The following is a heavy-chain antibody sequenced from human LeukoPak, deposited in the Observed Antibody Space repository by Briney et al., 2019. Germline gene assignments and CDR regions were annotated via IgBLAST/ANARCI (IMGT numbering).Heavy chain of an antibody. Sequence: ASVKVSCKVSGYTLSELSMHWVRQAPGKGLEWMGSFDPEDGETIYAQEFQDRLTMTEDTSTGRVYMELSNLRSEDTAVYYCATHYDLLTAYDYWGQGKLVSVSS. CDR3: ATHYDLLTAYDY. J-gene: IGHJ4*02. CDR1: GYTLSELS. CDR2: FDPEDGET. D-gene: IGHD3-9*01. V-gene: IGHV1-24*01.